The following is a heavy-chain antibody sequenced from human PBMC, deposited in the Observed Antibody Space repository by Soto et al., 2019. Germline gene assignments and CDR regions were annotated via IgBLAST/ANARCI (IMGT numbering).Heavy chain of an antibody. D-gene: IGHD4-4*01. V-gene: IGHV1-2*02. CDR1: GFRFGDNP. CDR3: ARKHSHDYIRWGLDP. Sequence: GASVDASSKACGFRFGDNPMWWLRQDPGKGLEWMGRINPKSDDTNYAQKFQGRVTMTRDTSIDTAYLELTGLTSDDTATYYCARKHSHDYIRWGLDPWGQATLVTVSS. J-gene: IGHJ5*02. CDR2: INPKSDDT.